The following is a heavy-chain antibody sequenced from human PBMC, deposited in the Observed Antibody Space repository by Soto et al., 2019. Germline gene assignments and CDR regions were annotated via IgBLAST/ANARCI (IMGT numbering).Heavy chain of an antibody. J-gene: IGHJ5*02. CDR3: VKGRDPLPWGWFDP. Sequence: QVQLVESGGGVVQPGRSLRLSCEASGFTFNTHGMHWVRQAPGKGLEWLAVISYDGINKYYADSVKGRFTISRDNSKNTLFVQMNSLRPEDTAVYYCVKGRDPLPWGWFDPWGQGTLVTVSS. CDR1: GFTFNTHG. CDR2: ISYDGINK. V-gene: IGHV3-30*18. D-gene: IGHD3-16*01.